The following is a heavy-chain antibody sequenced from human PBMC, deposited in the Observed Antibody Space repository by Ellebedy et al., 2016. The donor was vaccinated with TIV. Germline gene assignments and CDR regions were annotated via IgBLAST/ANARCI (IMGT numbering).Heavy chain of an antibody. J-gene: IGHJ6*02. V-gene: IGHV4-59*01. CDR2: VFYGDGT. CDR3: ARDMRIYYGSGSPEGYYKYYYAMDV. Sequence: SETLSLTCTISGGTISNFYWSWIRQTPGGALEWIGLVFYGDGTKYNPSFESRVTISLGTSNNQFSLSLRSVTAADTAVYFCARDMRIYYGSGSPEGYYKYYYAMDVWGQGTTVTVSS. CDR1: GGTISNFY. D-gene: IGHD3-10*01.